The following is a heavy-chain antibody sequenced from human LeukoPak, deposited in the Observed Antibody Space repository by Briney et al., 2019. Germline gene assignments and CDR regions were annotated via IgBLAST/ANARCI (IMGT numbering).Heavy chain of an antibody. Sequence: PGGSLRLSCAASGFTFSSYAMSWVRQAPGKGLEWVSAISGSGGSTYYADSVKGRFTISRDNSKNTLYLQMNSLRAEDTAVYYCAKAGGSSSWYSELDYWGQGTLVTVSS. J-gene: IGHJ4*02. CDR1: GFTFSSYA. CDR2: ISGSGGST. D-gene: IGHD6-13*01. CDR3: AKAGGSSSWYSELDY. V-gene: IGHV3-23*01.